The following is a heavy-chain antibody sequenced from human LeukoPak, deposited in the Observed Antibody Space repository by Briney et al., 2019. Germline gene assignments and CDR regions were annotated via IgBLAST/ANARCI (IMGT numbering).Heavy chain of an antibody. CDR3: ARTLSDSSPVAT. Sequence: SETLSLTCSDSGYFLSSGFYWGWIRQPPGKGLEWIASVYHSGTTIYNPSLKSRVTMSMDTSMNHYSLRLRSVTAADTAVYYCARTLSDSSPVATWGQGTLVTVSS. CDR2: VYHSGTT. D-gene: IGHD3-22*01. V-gene: IGHV4-38-2*02. J-gene: IGHJ4*02. CDR1: GYFLSSGFY.